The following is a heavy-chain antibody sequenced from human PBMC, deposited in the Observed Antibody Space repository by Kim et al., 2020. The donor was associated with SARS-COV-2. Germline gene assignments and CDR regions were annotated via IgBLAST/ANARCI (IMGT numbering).Heavy chain of an antibody. J-gene: IGHJ6*02. CDR1: GGSFSGYY. V-gene: IGHV4-34*01. CDR3: ARGSEGIAMIVVVKLYYYYAMDV. Sequence: SETLYLTCAVYGGSFSGYYWTWIRQPPGKGLEWIGEINHSGSTNYNPSLKSRVAILVDTSKNQFSLKLSSVTAADTAVYYCARGSEGIAMIVVVKLYYYYAMDVWGQGTTVTVSS. CDR2: INHSGST. D-gene: IGHD3-22*01.